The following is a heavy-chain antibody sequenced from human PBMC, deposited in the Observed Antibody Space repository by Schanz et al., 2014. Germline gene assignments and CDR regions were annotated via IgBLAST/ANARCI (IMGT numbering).Heavy chain of an antibody. CDR2: MNPNSGNP. CDR3: ARAKRFGDMDV. Sequence: QVQLVQSGAEVKKPGSSVKVSCKASGGTFNSYTINWVRQAPGQGLEWLGWMNPNSGNPGFAQKFRGRVTMTRNTSMSTAYIELHILTSEDTAVYYCARAKRFGDMDVWGQGTTVTVSS. CDR1: GGTFNSYT. D-gene: IGHD3-10*01. V-gene: IGHV1-8*02. J-gene: IGHJ6*02.